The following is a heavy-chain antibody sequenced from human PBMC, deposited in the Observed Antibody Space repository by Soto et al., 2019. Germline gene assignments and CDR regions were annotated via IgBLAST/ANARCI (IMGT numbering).Heavy chain of an antibody. V-gene: IGHV3-48*02. CDR3: AREPRYYYDSSGYLNWFDP. J-gene: IGHJ5*02. CDR2: ISSSSSTI. CDR1: GFTFSSCS. D-gene: IGHD3-22*01. Sequence: PGGSLRLSCATSGFTFSSCSMNWVRQAPGKGLEWVSYISSSSSTIYYADSVKGRFTISRDNAKNSLYLQMNSLRDEDTAVYYCAREPRYYYDSSGYLNWFDPWGQGT.